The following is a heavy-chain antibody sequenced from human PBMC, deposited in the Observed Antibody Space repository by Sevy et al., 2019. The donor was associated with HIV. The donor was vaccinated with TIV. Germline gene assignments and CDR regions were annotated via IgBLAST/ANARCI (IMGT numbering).Heavy chain of an antibody. J-gene: IGHJ6*02. CDR3: ARIRSSGSYYNHYYYGMDV. CDR2: IDWDDDK. D-gene: IGHD3-10*01. V-gene: IGHV2-70*01. CDR1: GFSLSTSGMC. Sequence: SGPTLVNPTQTLTLTCTFSGFSLSTSGMCVSWIRQPPGKALEWLALIDWDDDKYYSTSLKTRLTISKDTSKNQVVLTMTNMDPVDTATYYCARIRSSGSYYNHYYYGMDVWGQGTTVTVSS.